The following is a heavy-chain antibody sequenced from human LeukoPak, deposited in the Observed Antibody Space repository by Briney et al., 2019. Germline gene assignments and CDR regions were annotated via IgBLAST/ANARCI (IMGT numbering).Heavy chain of an antibody. CDR2: IYSGGTT. J-gene: IGHJ4*02. CDR3: TRDPFDY. Sequence: GGSLRLSCAASGFTVSSNYMSWVRQAPGKGLEWVSVIYSGGTTYYADSVKGRFTISRDDSKNTLYLQMNSLRAEDTDVYYCTRDPFDYWGQGTLVTVSS. V-gene: IGHV3-53*01. CDR1: GFTVSSNY.